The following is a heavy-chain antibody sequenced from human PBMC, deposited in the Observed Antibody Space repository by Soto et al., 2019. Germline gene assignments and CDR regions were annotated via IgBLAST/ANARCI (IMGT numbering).Heavy chain of an antibody. Sequence: QLQLQESGPGLVKPSETLSLTCTVSGGSISSSSYYWGWIRQPPGKGLEWIGSLYYSGSTYYNPSLKCRVTISVDTSKNPFSLKLSSVTAADTAVYYCATRGGLTGTEVAFDIWGQGTMVTVSS. V-gene: IGHV4-39*01. CDR3: ATRGGLTGTEVAFDI. D-gene: IGHD1-7*01. J-gene: IGHJ3*02. CDR1: GGSISSSSYY. CDR2: LYYSGST.